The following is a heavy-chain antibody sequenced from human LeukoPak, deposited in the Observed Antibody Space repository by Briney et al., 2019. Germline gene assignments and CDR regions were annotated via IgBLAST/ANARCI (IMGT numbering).Heavy chain of an antibody. CDR3: ARDYDYWTDPLIGDDAFDL. Sequence: PGGSLGLSCAASGFTFISFNFHWVRQAPGKGLEWVSSISSSGKYIYYADSVKGRFTISRDDAKDSLFLQMNTLRAEDTAVYYCARDYDYWTDPLIGDDAFDLWGQGTLVTVSS. CDR2: ISSSGKYI. CDR1: GFTFISFN. D-gene: IGHD3/OR15-3a*01. J-gene: IGHJ3*01. V-gene: IGHV3-21*01.